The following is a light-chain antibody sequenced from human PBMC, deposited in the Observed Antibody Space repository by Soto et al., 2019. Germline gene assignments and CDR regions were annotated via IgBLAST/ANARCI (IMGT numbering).Light chain of an antibody. Sequence: QSALTQPPSASGSPGQSVTISCTGTSSDVGGYDYVSWYQQYPGKAPRLMIYGVTKRPSGVPDRFSGSKSGNTASLTVSGLQAEDEADYYCCSYANTKSYVFGTGTKVTVL. CDR3: CSYANTKSYV. V-gene: IGLV2-8*01. CDR1: SSDVGGYDY. J-gene: IGLJ1*01. CDR2: GVT.